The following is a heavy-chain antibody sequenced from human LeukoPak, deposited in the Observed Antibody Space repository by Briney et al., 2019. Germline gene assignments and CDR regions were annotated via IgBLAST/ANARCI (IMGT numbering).Heavy chain of an antibody. CDR3: ARGIKTRRTVSYYYYYYMDV. J-gene: IGHJ6*03. CDR2: IIPIFGTA. D-gene: IGHD4-17*01. V-gene: IGHV1-69*06. Sequence: ASVKVSCKASGGTFSSYAISWVRQAPGQGLEWMGGIIPIFGTANYAQKFQGRVTITADKSTSTAYMELSSLRSEDTAVYYCARGIKTRRTVSYYYYYYMDVWGKGTTVTISS. CDR1: GGTFSSYA.